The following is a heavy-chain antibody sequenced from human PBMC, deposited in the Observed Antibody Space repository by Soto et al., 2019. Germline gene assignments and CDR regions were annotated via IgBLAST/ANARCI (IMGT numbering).Heavy chain of an antibody. J-gene: IGHJ6*02. CDR1: VDTFSSYA. CDR2: IVPISGTA. Sequence: QVQLVQSGSEVKKPGSSVKVSCKASVDTFSSYAISWVRQAPGQGLEWMGWIVPISGTANYAQKFQGRVTITADESTSTAYMELSSVRSEYTDVYYCARRRYYDSSGYSKGDYYYGMDVWGQGTTVTVSS. V-gene: IGHV1-69*01. CDR3: ARRRYYDSSGYSKGDYYYGMDV. D-gene: IGHD3-22*01.